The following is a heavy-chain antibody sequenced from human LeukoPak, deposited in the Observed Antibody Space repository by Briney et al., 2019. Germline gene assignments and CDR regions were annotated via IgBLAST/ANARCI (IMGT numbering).Heavy chain of an antibody. D-gene: IGHD2-21*02. CDR2: FYYRWST. CDR1: GGSIRSGGYY. J-gene: IGHJ5*02. Sequence: PSQTLSLTCTVSGGSIRSGGYYWSWIRQHPGKGLEWIGYFYYRWSTYYNPSLKSRVTISVDTSKNQFSLKLSSVTAADTAVYYCARAPCGGDCYSSGWFDPWGQGTLVTVSS. V-gene: IGHV4-31*03. CDR3: ARAPCGGDCYSSGWFDP.